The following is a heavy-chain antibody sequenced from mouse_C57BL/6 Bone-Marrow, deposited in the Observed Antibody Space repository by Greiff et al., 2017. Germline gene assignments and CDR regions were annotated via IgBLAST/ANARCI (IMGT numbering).Heavy chain of an antibody. Sequence: QVQLQQSGAELVRPGASVKLSCKASGYTFTDYYINWVKQRPGQGLEWIARIYPGSGNTYYNEKFKGKATLTAEKASSTAYMQLSSLTSEDSAVYFCARSPYYYGSWYWYFDVWGTGTTVTVSS. J-gene: IGHJ1*03. CDR2: IYPGSGNT. D-gene: IGHD1-1*01. V-gene: IGHV1-76*01. CDR1: GYTFTDYY. CDR3: ARSPYYYGSWYWYFDV.